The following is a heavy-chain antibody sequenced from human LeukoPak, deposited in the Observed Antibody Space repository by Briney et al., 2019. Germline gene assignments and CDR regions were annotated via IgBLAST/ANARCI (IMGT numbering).Heavy chain of an antibody. V-gene: IGHV4-38-2*02. J-gene: IGHJ4*02. D-gene: IGHD2-2*01. CDR3: VSSTSEYYFDY. Sequence: SETLSVTCTVSGYSISSGYYWGWIRQPPGKGLEWIGSIYHSGSTYYNPSLKSRVTISVDTSKNQFSLKLSSVTAADTAVYSCVSSTSEYYFDYWGQGTLVAVSS. CDR1: GYSISSGYY. CDR2: IYHSGST.